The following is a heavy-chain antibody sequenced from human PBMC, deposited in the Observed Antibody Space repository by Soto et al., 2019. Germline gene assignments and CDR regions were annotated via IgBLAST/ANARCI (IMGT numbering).Heavy chain of an antibody. Sequence: GGSLRLSCAASGFTFSSYWMSWVRQAPGKGLEWVANIKQDGSEKYYVDSVKGRFTISRDNAKNSLYLQMNSLRAEDTAVYYCARGPDSAQFSLGTFDYWGQGTLVTVSS. V-gene: IGHV3-7*01. D-gene: IGHD3-16*01. J-gene: IGHJ4*02. CDR2: IKQDGSEK. CDR3: ARGPDSAQFSLGTFDY. CDR1: GFTFSSYW.